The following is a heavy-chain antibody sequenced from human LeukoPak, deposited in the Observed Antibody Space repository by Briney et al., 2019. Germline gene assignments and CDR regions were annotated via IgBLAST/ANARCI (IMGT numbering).Heavy chain of an antibody. CDR1: GFIIVNAW. CDR2: IKSRADGGTP. Sequence: PGGPLRLTCAPSGFIIVNAWMNWVRQAPGKGLEWVGRIKSRADGGTPDYAAHVKGRFTISRDGSAFYLQMNSLKTEDTAVYYCGTVYGGNDIASDIWGQGTTVTVSS. CDR3: GTVYGGNDIASDI. J-gene: IGHJ3*02. D-gene: IGHD1-1*01. V-gene: IGHV3-15*01.